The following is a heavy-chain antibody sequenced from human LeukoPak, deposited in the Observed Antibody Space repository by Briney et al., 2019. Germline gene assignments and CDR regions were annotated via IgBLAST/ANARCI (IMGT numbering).Heavy chain of an antibody. CDR2: IRYDGSNK. CDR3: AKEGNGGYNPFDY. J-gene: IGHJ4*02. V-gene: IGHV3-30*02. D-gene: IGHD5-24*01. Sequence: GGSLRLSCAASGFTFISYVMHWVRQAPGKGLEWVAFIRYDGSNKYYADSVKGRFTISRDNSKNTLYLQMNSLRAEDAAVYYCAKEGNGGYNPFDYWGQGTLVTVSS. CDR1: GFTFISYV.